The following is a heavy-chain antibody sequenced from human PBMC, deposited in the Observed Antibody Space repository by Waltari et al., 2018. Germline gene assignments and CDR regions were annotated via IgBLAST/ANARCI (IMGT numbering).Heavy chain of an antibody. CDR2: ISGSGNT. J-gene: IGHJ5*02. Sequence: EVQLLESGGAFVRPGGSLRLSCAASGFTFSNYGMSWVRQAPGKGLEWIAGISGSGNTYYADSVKGRFTIARDNSKNTLYVQMDSLRAEDTAVYYCAKDHGWLAFSWGQGTLVTVSS. D-gene: IGHD6-19*01. V-gene: IGHV3-23*01. CDR1: GFTFSNYG. CDR3: AKDHGWLAFS.